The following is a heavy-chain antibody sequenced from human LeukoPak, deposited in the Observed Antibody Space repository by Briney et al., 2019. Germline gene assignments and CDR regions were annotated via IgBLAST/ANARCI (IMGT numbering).Heavy chain of an antibody. CDR1: GYSFTSYW. CDR2: IDPTDSYT. J-gene: IGHJ4*02. V-gene: IGHV5-10-1*01. D-gene: IGHD2-2*03. CDR3: ARHGYYTTTSCYGDNDY. Sequence: GESLKISCKGSGYSFTSYWISWVRQMPGKGLEWMGRIDPTDSYTNYNPSFQGHVTMSVDKSISTVYLQWSSLRASDTAMYYCARHGYYTTTSCYGDNDYWGQGTLVTVSS.